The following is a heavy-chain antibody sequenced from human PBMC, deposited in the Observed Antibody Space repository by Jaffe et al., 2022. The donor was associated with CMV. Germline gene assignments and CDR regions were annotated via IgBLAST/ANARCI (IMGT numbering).Heavy chain of an antibody. CDR3: ARRPTTVTILFDY. CDR1: GGSISSSSYY. CDR2: IYYSGST. V-gene: IGHV4-39*01. Sequence: QLQLQESGPGLVKPSETLSLTCTVSGGSISSSSYYWGWIRQPPGKGLEWIGSIYYSGSTYYNPSLKSRVTISVDTSKNQFSLKLSSVTAADTAVYYCARRPTTVTILFDYWGQGTLVTVSS. J-gene: IGHJ4*02. D-gene: IGHD4-17*01.